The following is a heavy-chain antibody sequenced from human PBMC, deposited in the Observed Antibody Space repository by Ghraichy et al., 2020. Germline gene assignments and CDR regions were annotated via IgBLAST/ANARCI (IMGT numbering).Heavy chain of an antibody. CDR3: ARVAEAVPDIFDY. CDR1: GYTFTSYG. D-gene: IGHD6-13*01. J-gene: IGHJ4*02. Sequence: ASVKVSCKASGYTFTSYGISWVRQAPGQGLEWMGWIIAYNGNTNYAQKLQGRVTMTTDTSTSTAYMELRSLGSEDTAVYSCARVAEAVPDIFDYWGQGTLVTVSS. V-gene: IGHV1-18*04. CDR2: IIAYNGNT.